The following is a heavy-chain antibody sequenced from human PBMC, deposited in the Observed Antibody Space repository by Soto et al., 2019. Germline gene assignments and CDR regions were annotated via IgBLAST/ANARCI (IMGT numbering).Heavy chain of an antibody. CDR2: IYYSGST. D-gene: IGHD1-26*01. J-gene: IGHJ4*02. V-gene: IGHV4-39*01. CDR1: GGSISSSTTYY. CDR3: ARLTRGGSSYYFDY. Sequence: PSETLSLTCTVSGGSISSSTTYYWGWIRQPPGKGLEWIGNIYYSGSTYYNPSLKSRVTISVDTSKNQFSLTLISVTAADTAVYYCARLTRGGSSYYFDYWGQGT.